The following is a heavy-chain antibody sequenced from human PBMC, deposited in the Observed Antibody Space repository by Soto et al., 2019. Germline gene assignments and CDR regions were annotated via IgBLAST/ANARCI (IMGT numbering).Heavy chain of an antibody. CDR2: INHSGST. D-gene: IGHD6-19*01. CDR3: ARGRSRMAVAGPRNMYFDY. Sequence: SETLSLTCAVYGGSFSGYYWNCIRQPPGKGLEWIGEINHSGSTNYNPSLKSRVTISVDTSKNQFSLKLSSVTAADTAVYYCARGRSRMAVAGPRNMYFDYWGQGTLVTVSS. CDR1: GGSFSGYY. V-gene: IGHV4-34*01. J-gene: IGHJ4*02.